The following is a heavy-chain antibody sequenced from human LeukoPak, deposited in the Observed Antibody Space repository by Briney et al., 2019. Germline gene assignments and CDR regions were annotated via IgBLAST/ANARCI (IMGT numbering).Heavy chain of an antibody. J-gene: IGHJ4*02. D-gene: IGHD6-13*01. CDR2: INPNSGGA. CDR1: GYTFIGYY. V-gene: IGHV1-2*02. CDR3: ARDQQSAADGSFFDY. Sequence: ASVKVSCKASGYTFIGYYIHWVRQAPGQGLEWMGWINPNSGGANFAQKFQGRVTMTRDTLISTAYMDLSRLRSDDTAVYYCARDQQSAADGSFFDYWGQGTLVTVSS.